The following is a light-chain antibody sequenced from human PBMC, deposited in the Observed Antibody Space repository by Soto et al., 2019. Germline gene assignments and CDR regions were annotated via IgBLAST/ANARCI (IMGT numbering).Light chain of an antibody. V-gene: IGKV3-11*01. CDR3: QQRSNWPLS. CDR2: DAS. CDR1: QYISNY. J-gene: IGKJ4*01. Sequence: DIVLTQSPATLSLSPGERATLSCRASQYISNYLAWYQQKPGRAPRLLVYDASNRATGIPARFSGSGSGTDFTLTISSLEPEDFAVYYCQQRSNWPLSFGGETKVEIK.